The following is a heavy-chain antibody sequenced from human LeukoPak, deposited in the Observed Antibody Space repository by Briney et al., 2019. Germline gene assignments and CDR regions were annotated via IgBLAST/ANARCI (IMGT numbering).Heavy chain of an antibody. J-gene: IGHJ4*02. CDR3: ARGFQWLDPYFDY. CDR2: MNPNSGNT. CDR1: GYTFTGYY. Sequence: GASVKVSCKASGYTFTGYYMHWVRQAPGQGLEWMGWMNPNSGNTGYAQKFQGRVTMTRNTSISTAYMELSSLRSEDTAVYYCARGFQWLDPYFDYWGQGTLVTVSS. V-gene: IGHV1-8*02. D-gene: IGHD6-19*01.